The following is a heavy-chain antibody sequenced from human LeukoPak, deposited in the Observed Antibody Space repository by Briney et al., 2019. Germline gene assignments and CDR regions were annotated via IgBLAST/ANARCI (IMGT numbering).Heavy chain of an antibody. CDR1: GGSFSGYY. CDR3: ARAKSSSRAVGAFDI. V-gene: IGHV4-34*01. D-gene: IGHD6-13*01. Sequence: SETLSLTCAVYGGSFSGYYWSWIRQPPGKGLEWIGEINHSGSTNYNPSLKSRVTISVDTSKNQFSLQLNSVTPEDTAVYYCARAKSSSRAVGAFDIWGQGTMVTVSS. J-gene: IGHJ3*02. CDR2: INHSGST.